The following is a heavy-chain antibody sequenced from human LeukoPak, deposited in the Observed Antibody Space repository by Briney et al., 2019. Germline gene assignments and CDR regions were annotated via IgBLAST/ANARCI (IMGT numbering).Heavy chain of an antibody. Sequence: SQTLSLTCAISGDSVSSNSGAWNWIRQSPSRGLGWLGRTYYRSKWYNGYAVSVKSRITINPDTSKNQFSLHLNSVTPEDTAVYYCVGGPGSLLHWGQGILVTVSS. V-gene: IGHV6-1*01. CDR3: VGGPGSLLH. CDR2: TYYRSKWYN. J-gene: IGHJ4*02. CDR1: GDSVSSNSGA.